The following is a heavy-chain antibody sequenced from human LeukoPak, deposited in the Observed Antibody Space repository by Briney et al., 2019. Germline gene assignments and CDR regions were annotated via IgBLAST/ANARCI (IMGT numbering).Heavy chain of an antibody. J-gene: IGHJ4*02. CDR2: ISSSSSTI. CDR1: GFTFSSYS. Sequence: GGSLRLSCAASGFTFSSYSMNWVRQAPGKGLEWVSYISSSSSTIYYADSVKGRFTISRDNAKNSLYLQMNSLRAEDTAVYYCARDLAVAGTEFDCWGQGTLVTVSS. V-gene: IGHV3-48*04. CDR3: ARDLAVAGTEFDC. D-gene: IGHD6-19*01.